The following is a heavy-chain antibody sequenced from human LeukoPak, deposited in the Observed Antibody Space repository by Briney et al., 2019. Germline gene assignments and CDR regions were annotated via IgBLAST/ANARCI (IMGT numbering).Heavy chain of an antibody. CDR3: ARLSTGKRYYYDSSGYYTNFDY. CDR2: IYYSGST. V-gene: IGHV4-39*01. D-gene: IGHD3-22*01. Sequence: SETLSLTCTVSGGSISSGSYYWGWIRQPPGKGLEWIGSIYYSGSTYYNPSLKSRVTISVDTSKNQFSLKLSSVTAADTAVYYCARLSTGKRYYYDSSGYYTNFDYWGQGTLVTVSS. CDR1: GGSISSGSYY. J-gene: IGHJ4*02.